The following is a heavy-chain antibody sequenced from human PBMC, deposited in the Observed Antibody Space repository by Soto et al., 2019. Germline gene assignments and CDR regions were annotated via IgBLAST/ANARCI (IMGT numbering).Heavy chain of an antibody. CDR1: GFTFSSFP. CDR2: ITGSGGDT. CDR3: AKDRDDYRNYVFDY. D-gene: IGHD4-4*01. V-gene: IGHV3-23*01. Sequence: GGSLRLSCAASGFTFSSFPMRWVRQAPGQGLEWVSTITGSGGDTYYADSVKGRFTISRDNSKNTLYLQMNSLRVEDTAVYYCAKDRDDYRNYVFDYWGQGTLVTVSS. J-gene: IGHJ4*02.